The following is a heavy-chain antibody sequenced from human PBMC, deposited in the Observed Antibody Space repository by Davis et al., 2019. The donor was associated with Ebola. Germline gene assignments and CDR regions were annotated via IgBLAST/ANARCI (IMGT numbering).Heavy chain of an antibody. CDR2: ISYSGTT. Sequence: LRLSCTVSGVSISTGGYDWSWIRQHPGEGLEWIGTISYSGTTYYNPSLKSRVIVSVDSSQNHFSVKLTSVTVADTAVYYCVTRGDSGAIDRWGQGTRVIVSS. D-gene: IGHD3-16*01. CDR1: GVSISTGGYD. J-gene: IGHJ5*02. V-gene: IGHV4-31*03. CDR3: VTRGDSGAIDR.